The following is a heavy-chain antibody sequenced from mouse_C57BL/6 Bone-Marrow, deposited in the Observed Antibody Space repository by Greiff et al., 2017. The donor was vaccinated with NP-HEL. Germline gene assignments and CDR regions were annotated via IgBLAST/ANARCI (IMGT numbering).Heavy chain of an antibody. CDR3: DRIEYYYGK. CDR1: GFSLSTFGMG. CDR2: LWWGDDK. Sequence: QVTLKVSGPGILQPSQTLSLTCSFSGFSLSTFGMGVGWLRPPSGKGLEGLVHLWWGDDKYYNPVLKSRTMISKDTSKNQVFLKIDNVDTADTASYYGDRIEYYYGKGGQGTLVTVSA. J-gene: IGHJ3*01. V-gene: IGHV8-8*01. D-gene: IGHD1-1*01.